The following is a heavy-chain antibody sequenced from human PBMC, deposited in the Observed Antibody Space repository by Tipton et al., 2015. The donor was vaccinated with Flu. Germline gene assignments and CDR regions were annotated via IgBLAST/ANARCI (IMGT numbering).Heavy chain of an antibody. V-gene: IGHV4-4*07. CDR3: ARDSSSYWYFDL. CDR1: GGSISSYY. CDR2: IYSSGST. J-gene: IGHJ2*01. D-gene: IGHD6-13*01. Sequence: TLSLTYTVSGGSISSYYWSWIRQPAGKGLEWIGRIYSSGSTNYKPSLKSRVTMSVDTSKKQFSLKLSSVTAADTAVYYCARDSSSYWYFDLWGRGTLVTVSS.